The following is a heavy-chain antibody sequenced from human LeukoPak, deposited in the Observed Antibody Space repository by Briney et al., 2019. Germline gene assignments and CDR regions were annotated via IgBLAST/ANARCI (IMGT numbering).Heavy chain of an antibody. J-gene: IGHJ4*02. V-gene: IGHV3-20*04. D-gene: IGHD2-15*01. CDR1: GFTFDDYD. Sequence: GGSLRLSCAASGFTFDDYDMSWVRQAPGKGLEWVSGINWSGGSTGYADSVKGRFTISRDNAKNSLYLQMNSLRAEDTAVYYCARASWGSAVVLAATASDFWGQGTLVTVSS. CDR3: ARASWGSAVVLAATASDF. CDR2: INWSGGST.